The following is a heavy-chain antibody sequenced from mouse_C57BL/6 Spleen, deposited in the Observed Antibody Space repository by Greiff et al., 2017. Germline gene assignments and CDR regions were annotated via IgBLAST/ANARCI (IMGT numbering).Heavy chain of an antibody. CDR3: VRHQDYYGSSYAMDY. J-gene: IGHJ4*01. Sequence: EVQRVESGGGLVQPKGSLKLSCAASGFSFNTYAMNWVRQAPGTGLEWVARIRSKSNNYATYYADSVKDRFTISRDDSESMLYLQMNNLKTEDTAMYYCVRHQDYYGSSYAMDYWGQGTSVTVSS. V-gene: IGHV10-1*01. CDR1: GFSFNTYA. CDR2: IRSKSNNYAT. D-gene: IGHD1-1*01.